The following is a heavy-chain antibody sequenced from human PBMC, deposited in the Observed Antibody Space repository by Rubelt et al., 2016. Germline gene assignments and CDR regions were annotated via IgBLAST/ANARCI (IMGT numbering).Heavy chain of an antibody. Sequence: QVQLQQWGAGLLKPSETLSLTCAVYGGSFSGYYWSWIRQPPGKGLEWIGYIYYSGSTNYNPPLKSRVTISVDTSKNQFSLKLSSATAADTAVYYCARNMEHLYYFDYWGQGTLVTVSS. CDR2: IYYSGST. D-gene: IGHD1-26*01. CDR1: GGSFSGYY. V-gene: IGHV4-34*01. J-gene: IGHJ4*02. CDR3: ARNMEHLYYFDY.